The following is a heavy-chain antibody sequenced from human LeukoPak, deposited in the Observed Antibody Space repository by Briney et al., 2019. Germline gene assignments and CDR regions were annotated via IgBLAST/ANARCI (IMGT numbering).Heavy chain of an antibody. D-gene: IGHD2-15*01. CDR3: AKGLGYCSGGSCEPYYYYGMDV. CDR2: ISGSGGST. J-gene: IGHJ6*02. Sequence: GGSLRLSCAASGFTFSSYAMSWVRQAPGKGLEWVSAISGSGGSTYYADSVKGRFTISRDNSKNTLYLQMNSLRAEDTAVYYCAKGLGYCSGGSCEPYYYYGMDVWGQGTTVTVSS. CDR1: GFTFSSYA. V-gene: IGHV3-23*01.